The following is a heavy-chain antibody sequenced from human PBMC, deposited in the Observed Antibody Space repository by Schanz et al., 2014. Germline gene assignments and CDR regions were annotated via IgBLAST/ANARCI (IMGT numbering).Heavy chain of an antibody. CDR1: GFTFSTYW. V-gene: IGHV3-74*01. CDR3: AKDVMPVANTVHFYYMDV. D-gene: IGHD6-19*01. CDR2: IQSDGSIT. Sequence: EVQLVESGGGLVQPGGSLRLSCAASGFTFSTYWMHWVRQAPGKGLVWVSRIQSDGSITTYADSVKGRFTISRDNSKNTLYLQMNSLRAEDTAVYYCAKDVMPVANTVHFYYMDVWGQGTTVTVSS. J-gene: IGHJ6*02.